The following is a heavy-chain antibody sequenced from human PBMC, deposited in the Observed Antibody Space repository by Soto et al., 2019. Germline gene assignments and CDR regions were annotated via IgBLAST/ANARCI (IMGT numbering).Heavy chain of an antibody. Sequence: ASVKVSCKASGYTFTSYYMHWVRQAPGQGLEWMGIIRPSGGSTTYAQKLQGRDNMTRDTSTSTVYMELSSLGSEDTAVYYCGGESPCCGGVCYDAFDIWGQGTMVTVS. CDR2: IRPSGGST. CDR1: GYTFTSYY. V-gene: IGHV1-46*01. D-gene: IGHD2-21*02. CDR3: GGESPCCGGVCYDAFDI. J-gene: IGHJ3*02.